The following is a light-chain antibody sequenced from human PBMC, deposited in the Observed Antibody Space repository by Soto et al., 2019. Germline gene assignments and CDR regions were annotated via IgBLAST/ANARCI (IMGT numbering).Light chain of an antibody. V-gene: IGKV1-12*01. CDR3: QQTTTFPLT. Sequence: DIQMTQSPSSVSASVGDRVTITCRASQGITSWLAWYQQKPGKAPKLLIYRAANLQSGVPSRFSGSGSGTDFTLTISGLQPADFATYYCQQTTTFPLTFGGRNKVEIK. CDR1: QGITSW. J-gene: IGKJ4*01. CDR2: RAA.